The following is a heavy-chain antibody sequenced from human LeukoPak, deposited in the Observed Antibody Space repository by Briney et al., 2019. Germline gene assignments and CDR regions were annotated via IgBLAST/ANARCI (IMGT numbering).Heavy chain of an antibody. D-gene: IGHD2-21*01. CDR2: TSSSDAGT. CDR3: AKAPVTSCRGAYCYPFDS. Sequence: GGSLRLSCAASGFTLSTYAMSWVRQTPGKGLEWVAATSSSDAGTYHADSVRSRFTISRDNSKNTLYLQMNSLRAEDAAVYFCAKAPVTSCRGAYCYPFDSWGQGTLVTVSS. J-gene: IGHJ4*02. CDR1: GFTLSTYA. V-gene: IGHV3-23*01.